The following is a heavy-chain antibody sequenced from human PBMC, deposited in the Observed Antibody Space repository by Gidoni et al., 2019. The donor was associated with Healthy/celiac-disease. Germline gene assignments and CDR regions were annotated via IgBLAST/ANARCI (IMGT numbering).Heavy chain of an antibody. Sequence: DVQLVESGGGLVQTGRSLRLSCAASGFTFDDYAMHWVRQAPGKGLEWVSGISWNSGSIGYVDSVKGRFTISRDNAKNSLYLQMNSLRAEDTALYYCAKDRGSSGHDAFDIWGQGTMVTVSS. CDR2: ISWNSGSI. D-gene: IGHD6-6*01. CDR1: GFTFDDYA. V-gene: IGHV3-9*01. CDR3: AKDRGSSGHDAFDI. J-gene: IGHJ3*02.